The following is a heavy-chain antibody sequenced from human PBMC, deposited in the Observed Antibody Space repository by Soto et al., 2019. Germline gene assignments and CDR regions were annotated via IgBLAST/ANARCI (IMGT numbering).Heavy chain of an antibody. CDR2: INPDSGGT. V-gene: IGHV1-2*02. CDR1: GYMFTDYY. J-gene: IGHJ4*02. D-gene: IGHD5-12*01. Sequence: SVKVSCKASGYMFTDYYMHWVRQAPGQGLEWMGWINPDSGGTNYQQKFQGRVTMTRDTSISTAYLELSSLRSDDTAVYYCMRKVATFNFDYWGQGTLVTVSS. CDR3: MRKVATFNFDY.